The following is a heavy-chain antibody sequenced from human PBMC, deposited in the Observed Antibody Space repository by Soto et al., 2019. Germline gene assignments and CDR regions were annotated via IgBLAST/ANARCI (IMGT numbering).Heavy chain of an antibody. CDR1: GGTFSSYS. Sequence: QVQLVQSGAEVKKPGSSVTVSCKASGGTFSSYSINWVRQAPGQGLEWMGEIIPIFGTANYAQKFQGRVTIAADESTSTAYMELSSLRSEDTAVYYCARDGGRHSGGMDYWGQGTLVTVSS. J-gene: IGHJ4*02. D-gene: IGHD1-26*01. CDR3: ARDGGRHSGGMDY. V-gene: IGHV1-69*01. CDR2: IIPIFGTA.